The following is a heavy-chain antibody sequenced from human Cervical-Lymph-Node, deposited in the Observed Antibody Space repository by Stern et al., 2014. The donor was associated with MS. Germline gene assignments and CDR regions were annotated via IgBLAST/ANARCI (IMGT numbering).Heavy chain of an antibody. CDR2: INSRSGAT. D-gene: IGHD2-2*01. Sequence: QVQLVQSGAEVKKPGASVKVSCKASGYTFTDYYMHWVRQAPGQGLEWMGWINSRSGATKYAQKFQGRVTMTGDTSISTAYMDLSGLISDDTAVYFCARDWGYCASTSCACDIWGQGTVVTVSS. CDR1: GYTFTDYY. V-gene: IGHV1-2*02. CDR3: ARDWGYCASTSCACDI. J-gene: IGHJ3*02.